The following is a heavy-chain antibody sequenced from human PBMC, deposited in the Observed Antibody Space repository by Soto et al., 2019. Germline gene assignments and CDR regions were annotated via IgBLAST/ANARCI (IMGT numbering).Heavy chain of an antibody. V-gene: IGHV1-69*13. CDR3: ASGGIVGATGSVDY. Sequence: ASVKVSCKASGGTFSSYAISWVRQAPGQGLEWMGGIIPIFGTANYAQKFQGRVTITADESTCTAYMELSSLRSEDTAVYSCASGGIVGATGSVDYWGQGTLVTVSS. D-gene: IGHD1-26*01. CDR1: GGTFSSYA. J-gene: IGHJ4*02. CDR2: IIPIFGTA.